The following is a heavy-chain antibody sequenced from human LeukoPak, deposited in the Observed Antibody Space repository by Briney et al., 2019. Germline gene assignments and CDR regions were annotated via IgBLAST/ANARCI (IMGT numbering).Heavy chain of an antibody. CDR3: ATKETYYYDSSGYYSS. Sequence: SQTLSLTCTVSGGSISSGGYYWSWIRRHPGKGLEWIVYIYYSGSTYYNPSLKSRVTISVDTSKNQFSLKLSSVTAADTAVYYCATKETYYYDSSGYYSSWGQGTLVTVSS. CDR1: GGSISSGGYY. CDR2: IYYSGST. J-gene: IGHJ5*02. D-gene: IGHD3-22*01. V-gene: IGHV4-31*03.